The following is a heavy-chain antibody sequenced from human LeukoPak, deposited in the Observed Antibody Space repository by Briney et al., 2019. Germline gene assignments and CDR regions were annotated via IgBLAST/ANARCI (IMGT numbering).Heavy chain of an antibody. V-gene: IGHV1-46*01. CDR1: GYTFTSYY. CDR3: ARGAYYDFWSGYYTFFDY. J-gene: IGHJ4*02. CDR2: INPSGGST. Sequence: ASVKVSCKASGYTFTSYYMHWVRQAPGQGLEWMGIINPSGGSTSYAQKFQGRVTMTRDTSTSTVYMGLSSLGSEDTAVYYCARGAYYDFWSGYYTFFDYWGQGTLVTVSS. D-gene: IGHD3-3*01.